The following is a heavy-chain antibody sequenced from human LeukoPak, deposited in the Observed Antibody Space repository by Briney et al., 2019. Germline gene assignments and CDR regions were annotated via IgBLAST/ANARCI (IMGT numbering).Heavy chain of an antibody. J-gene: IGHJ4*02. V-gene: IGHV4-38-2*02. CDR3: ARDGSWVLGYLDY. Sequence: SETLSLTCTVSGYSISSGYYWGWIRQPPGKGLEWIGSIYHSGSTYYNPSLKSRVTISVDTSKNQFSLKLSSVTAADTAVYYCARDGSWVLGYLDYWGQGTLVTVSS. CDR2: IYHSGST. D-gene: IGHD6-13*01. CDR1: GYSISSGYY.